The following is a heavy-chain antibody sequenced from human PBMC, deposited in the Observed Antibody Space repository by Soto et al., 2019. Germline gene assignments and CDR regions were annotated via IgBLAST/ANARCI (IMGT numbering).Heavy chain of an antibody. J-gene: IGHJ4*02. D-gene: IGHD3-22*01. CDR2: ITGSSSAT. Sequence: GGPLRLSFAASGFTFNSYAMNWVRQAPGKGLEWASSITGSSSATYYADSGKGRFTISRDNAKNTLYLQMNSLRAEDTALYYCAKDSDYDSSGYFDYWGQGTLVTVSS. V-gene: IGHV3-21*04. CDR3: AKDSDYDSSGYFDY. CDR1: GFTFNSYA.